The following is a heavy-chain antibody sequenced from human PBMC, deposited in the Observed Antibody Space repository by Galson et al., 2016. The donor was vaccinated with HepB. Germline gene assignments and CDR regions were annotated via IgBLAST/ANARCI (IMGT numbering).Heavy chain of an antibody. Sequence: SLRLSCAASGFTFSDYRMHWVRQPPGKGLEYVSVISSNGDSTYYADSVKGRFTISRDNSKNTLYLQMSSLRSEDTAVYYCVSRTYCSGDCYVDYWGPGTLVTVSS. J-gene: IGHJ4*02. CDR3: VSRTYCSGDCYVDY. CDR2: ISSNGDST. V-gene: IGHV3-64D*06. CDR1: GFTFSDYR. D-gene: IGHD2-21*02.